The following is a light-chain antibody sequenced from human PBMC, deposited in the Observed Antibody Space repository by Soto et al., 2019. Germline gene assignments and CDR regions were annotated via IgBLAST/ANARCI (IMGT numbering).Light chain of an antibody. J-gene: IGKJ1*01. CDR2: GAS. CDR1: QSVTSN. CDR3: QQYNTWPET. Sequence: EIVITQSPATLSVSPGERATLSCRASQSVTSNLAWYQQKPGQAPRLLIYGASTRATGIPARFSGSGSGTEFTLTISRLQSEDFAIYFCQQYNTWPETFGQGTKV. V-gene: IGKV3-15*01.